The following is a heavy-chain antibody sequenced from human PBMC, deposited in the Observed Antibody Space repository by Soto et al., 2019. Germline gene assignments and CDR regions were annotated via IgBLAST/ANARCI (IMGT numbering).Heavy chain of an antibody. V-gene: IGHV1-69*01. CDR1: GGTLSNYA. Sequence: QVQLVQSGAEVKKPGSSVKVSCKASGGTLSNYAITWVRQAPGQGLEWMGGIIPIFGTTNFAQKFKGRLTITADDSTNTAYMDLSSLKSDDTAVYYCATRGESCGGDCYSHWYFDLWGRGTLVSVTS. CDR2: IIPIFGTT. J-gene: IGHJ2*01. CDR3: ATRGESCGGDCYSHWYFDL. D-gene: IGHD2-21*02.